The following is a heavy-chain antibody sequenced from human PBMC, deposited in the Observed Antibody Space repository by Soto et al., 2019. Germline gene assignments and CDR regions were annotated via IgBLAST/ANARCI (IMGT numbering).Heavy chain of an antibody. Sequence: GGSLRLSCAASGFTFSSYWMHWVRQVPGKGLMYVSRINADGSTTRYADSVRGRFTISRDNAKNTLYLQMNSLRAEDTAVYYCARGGGGDDYDYFDFWGQGTLVTVSS. CDR3: ARGGGGDDYDYFDF. CDR2: INADGSTT. CDR1: GFTFSSYW. J-gene: IGHJ4*02. D-gene: IGHD4-17*01. V-gene: IGHV3-74*01.